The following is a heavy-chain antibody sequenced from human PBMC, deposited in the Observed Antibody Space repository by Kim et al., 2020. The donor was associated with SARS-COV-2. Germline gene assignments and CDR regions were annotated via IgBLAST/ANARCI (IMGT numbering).Heavy chain of an antibody. D-gene: IGHD3-10*01. CDR3: ARGARGIIMVRGVQNLGQYYYCGIDV. CDR1: GYIFTGYH. V-gene: IGHV1-2*04. Sequence: ASVKVSCKASGYIFTGYHMHWVRQAPGQGLEWMGWINHNSGGTNYAQKFQGWVTMTRDTSISTAYMELSRLTSDDTAVYYFARGARGIIMVRGVQNLGQYYYCGIDVWGHGSTVTVSS. J-gene: IGHJ6*02. CDR2: INHNSGGT.